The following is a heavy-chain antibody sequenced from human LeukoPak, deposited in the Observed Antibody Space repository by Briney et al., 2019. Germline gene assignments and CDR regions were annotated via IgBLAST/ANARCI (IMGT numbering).Heavy chain of an antibody. CDR3: ASDHYDFQGVTYYYYMDV. V-gene: IGHV3-74*01. CDR1: GFTFSSYW. J-gene: IGHJ6*03. CDR2: INSDGSST. D-gene: IGHD3-3*01. Sequence: GGSLRLSCAASGFTFSSYWMHWVRQAPGKGLVWVSRINSDGSSTSYADSVKGRFTISRDNAKNTLYLQMNSLRAEDTAVYYCASDHYDFQGVTYYYYMDVWGKGTTVTVSS.